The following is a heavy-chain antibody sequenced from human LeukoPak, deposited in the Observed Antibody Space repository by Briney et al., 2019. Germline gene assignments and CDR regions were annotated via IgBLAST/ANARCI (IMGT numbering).Heavy chain of an antibody. CDR2: FHPEDGET. Sequence: ASVKVSCKVSGYTVTELSMHWVRQSPGKGLEWMGGFHPEDGETIYAQKFQGRVTITADKSTSTAYMELSSLRSEDTAVYYCARGGIAVADRDSVFDYWGQGTLVTVSS. CDR1: GYTVTELS. V-gene: IGHV1-24*01. CDR3: ARGGIAVADRDSVFDY. J-gene: IGHJ4*02. D-gene: IGHD6-19*01.